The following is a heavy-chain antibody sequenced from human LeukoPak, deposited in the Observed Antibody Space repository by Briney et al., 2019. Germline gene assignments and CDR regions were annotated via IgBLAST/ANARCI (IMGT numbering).Heavy chain of an antibody. J-gene: IGHJ4*02. CDR1: GFTFSSYS. V-gene: IGHV3-21*01. CDR2: ISSSSSYI. Sequence: PGGSLRLSCAASGFTFSSYSMNWVRQAPGEGLEWVSSISSSSSYIYYADSVKGRFTISRDNAKNSLYLQMNSLRAEDTAVYYCAWGVGATDPFDYWGQGTLVTVSS. CDR3: AWGVGATDPFDY. D-gene: IGHD1-26*01.